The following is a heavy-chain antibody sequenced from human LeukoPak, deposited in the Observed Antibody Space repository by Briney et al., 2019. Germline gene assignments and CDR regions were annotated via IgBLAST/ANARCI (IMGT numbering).Heavy chain of an antibody. V-gene: IGHV6-1*01. D-gene: IGHD3-22*01. CDR1: GDSVSSDNAA. J-gene: IGHJ4*02. Sequence: SQTLALTCAISGDSVSSDNAAWNWIRQSPSRGLEWLGRTYYRSKWYNEYAVSVKGRITINPDTSKNQFSLQLNSVTPEDTAVYYCARAPEAYDSCGCDYWGQGTLVTVSS. CDR2: TYYRSKWYN. CDR3: ARAPEAYDSCGCDY.